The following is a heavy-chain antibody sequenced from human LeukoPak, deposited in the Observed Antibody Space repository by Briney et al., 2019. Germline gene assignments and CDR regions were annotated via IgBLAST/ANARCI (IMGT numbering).Heavy chain of an antibody. D-gene: IGHD6-13*01. CDR2: IYYSGST. J-gene: IGHJ6*02. CDR1: GGSISSYY. CDR3: ARHRAGSSWPRYYYYGMDV. V-gene: IGHV4-59*08. Sequence: PSETLSLTCTVSGGSISSYYWSWIRQPPGKGLEWIGYIYYSGSTNYDPSLKSRVTISVDTSKNQFSLKLSSVTAADTAVYYCARHRAGSSWPRYYYYGMDVWGQGTTVTVSS.